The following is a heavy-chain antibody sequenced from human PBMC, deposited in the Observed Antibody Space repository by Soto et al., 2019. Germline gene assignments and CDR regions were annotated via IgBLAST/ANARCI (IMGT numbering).Heavy chain of an antibody. V-gene: IGHV4-34*01. CDR2: DSHSGTA. CDR3: ARYGGTAIWYFDI. D-gene: IGHD2-15*01. CDR1: GASFTGYY. Sequence: QVRLQQWGAGLLKPSETLSLTCAVYGASFTGYYWTWLRQSPGKGLEWIGEDSHSGTAKYNPSLKSPVTISLDTSKSQFSLELTSVTAADTAVYYCARYGGTAIWYFDIWGRGTSVSVSS. J-gene: IGHJ2*01.